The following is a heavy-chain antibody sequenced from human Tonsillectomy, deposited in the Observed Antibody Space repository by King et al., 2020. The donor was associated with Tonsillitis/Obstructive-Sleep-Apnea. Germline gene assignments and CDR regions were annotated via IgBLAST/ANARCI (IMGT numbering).Heavy chain of an antibody. CDR2: VNGDNGNT. Sequence: QLVQSGAEVKRPGASVKVSCKASGYTFINYAMHWVRQAPGQRLEWMGWVNGDNGNTKYSQKFQGRVTITRDTSARTVYMELSGLRSEETAVYYCARDPLDYDSDWYMDVWGKGTTVTVSS. D-gene: IGHD3-3*01. CDR3: ARDPLDYDSDWYMDV. CDR1: GYTFINYA. V-gene: IGHV1-3*01. J-gene: IGHJ6*03.